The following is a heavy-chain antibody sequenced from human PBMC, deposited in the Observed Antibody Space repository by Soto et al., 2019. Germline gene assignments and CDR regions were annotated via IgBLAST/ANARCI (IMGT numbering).Heavy chain of an antibody. Sequence: GGSLRLSCAASGFTFSSYAMSWVRQAPGKGLEWVSAISGSGGSTYYADSVKGRFTISRDNSKNTLYLQMNSLRAEDTAVYYGAKDSYSGRDRTNWFDPWGQGTLVTVSS. CDR1: GFTFSSYA. J-gene: IGHJ5*02. CDR2: ISGSGGST. V-gene: IGHV3-23*01. CDR3: AKDSYSGRDRTNWFDP. D-gene: IGHD1-26*01.